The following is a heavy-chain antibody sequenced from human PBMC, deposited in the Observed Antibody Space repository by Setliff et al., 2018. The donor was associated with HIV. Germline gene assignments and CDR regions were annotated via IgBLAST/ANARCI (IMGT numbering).Heavy chain of an antibody. V-gene: IGHV4-39*07. CDR2: IYYSGST. D-gene: IGHD3-16*01. J-gene: IGHJ3*02. CDR1: GGSISSSSYY. CDR3: AKVFAYGIDGFDI. Sequence: SETLSLTCTVSGGSISSSSYYWGWIRQPPGKGLEWIGSIYYSGSTNYNPSLKSRVTISKDNSRDTLYLQMSSLREEDTAVYYCAKVFAYGIDGFDIWGQGTMVTVSS.